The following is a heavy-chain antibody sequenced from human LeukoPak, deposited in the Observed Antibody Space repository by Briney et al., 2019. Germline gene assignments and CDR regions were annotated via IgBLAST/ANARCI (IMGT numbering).Heavy chain of an antibody. CDR1: GFAFSSYA. CDR3: AKIVLDYGGNSDLDY. V-gene: IGHV3-23*01. D-gene: IGHD4-23*01. CDR2: ISGSGGST. Sequence: GGSLRLSCAASGFAFSSYAMSWVRQAPGKGLEWVSAISGSGGSTYYADSVKGRFTISRDSAEKSLFLQMNSLRVEDTAVYYCAKIVLDYGGNSDLDYWGQGTLVTVSS. J-gene: IGHJ4*02.